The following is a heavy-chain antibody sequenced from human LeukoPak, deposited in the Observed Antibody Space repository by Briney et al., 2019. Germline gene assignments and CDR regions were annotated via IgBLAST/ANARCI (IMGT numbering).Heavy chain of an antibody. Sequence: GESLKISCKGSGYSFTSYWIGWVRQMPGKGLEWMGIIYPGDSDTRYSPSFQGQVTISADKSISTAYLQWSSLKASDTAMYYCATARRVTTKFYYYYGMDVWGQGTTVTVSS. V-gene: IGHV5-51*01. CDR3: ATARRVTTKFYYYYGMDV. CDR1: GYSFTSYW. D-gene: IGHD4-11*01. CDR2: IYPGDSDT. J-gene: IGHJ6*02.